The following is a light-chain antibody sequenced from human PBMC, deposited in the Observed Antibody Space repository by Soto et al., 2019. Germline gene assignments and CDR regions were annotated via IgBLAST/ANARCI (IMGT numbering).Light chain of an antibody. CDR1: QSVTSN. J-gene: IGKJ4*01. Sequence: EIVMTHSPATLSVSPGDIATLSCRASQSVTSNLAWYQQKPGQAPRLLIYGASTRATGIPARFSGSGSGTEFTLTISSLQSEDFAVYYCQQYNNWLALTFGGGTKVDIK. CDR3: QQYNNWLALT. CDR2: GAS. V-gene: IGKV3-15*01.